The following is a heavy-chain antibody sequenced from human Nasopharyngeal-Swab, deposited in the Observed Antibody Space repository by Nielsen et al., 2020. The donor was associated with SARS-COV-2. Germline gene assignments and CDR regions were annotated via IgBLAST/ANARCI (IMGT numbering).Heavy chain of an antibody. D-gene: IGHD2-15*01. J-gene: IGHJ4*02. Sequence: GGSLRLSCVTSGFTFNMYSMHWVRQASGKGLEWVGRIRSKGNNYATAYAASVKGRFTIFRDDPTNTAYLQMNSLKTEDTAVYYCTRCGGGCYSGRDYWGQGTLVTVSS. CDR2: IRSKGNNYAT. CDR3: TRCGGGCYSGRDY. V-gene: IGHV3-73*01. CDR1: GFTFNMYS.